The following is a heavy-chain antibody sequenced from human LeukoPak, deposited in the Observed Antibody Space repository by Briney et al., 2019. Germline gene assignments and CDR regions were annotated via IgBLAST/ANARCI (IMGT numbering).Heavy chain of an antibody. Sequence: GGSLRLSCAASGFTFSSYNMNWVRQAPGKGLGWVSYISSSGRYIYYADSVKGRFTISRDNAKNSLDLQMNSLRAEDTAVYYCARYYDGSGSPFDYWGQGTLVTVSP. CDR1: GFTFSSYN. V-gene: IGHV3-21*01. CDR2: ISSSGRYI. CDR3: ARYYDGSGSPFDY. D-gene: IGHD3-10*01. J-gene: IGHJ4*02.